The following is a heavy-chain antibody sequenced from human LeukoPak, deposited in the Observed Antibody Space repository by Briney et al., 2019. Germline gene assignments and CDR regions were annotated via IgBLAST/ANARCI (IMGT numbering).Heavy chain of an antibody. CDR2: ISGSGAST. V-gene: IGHV3-23*01. D-gene: IGHD1-26*01. J-gene: IGHJ4*02. Sequence: GGSLRLSCLTSGFTLSTNAMSWVRQAPGKGLEWIPGISGSGASTYYADSVKGRFTISRDDSRNTLYLQMNSLRGDDTAVYYSAKDVGKWESLHFFDYWGQGTLVTVSS. CDR1: GFTLSTNA. CDR3: AKDVGKWESLHFFDY.